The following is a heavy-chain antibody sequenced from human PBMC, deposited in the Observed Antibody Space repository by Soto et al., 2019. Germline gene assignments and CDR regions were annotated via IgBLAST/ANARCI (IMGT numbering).Heavy chain of an antibody. J-gene: IGHJ6*02. CDR3: ARDDATYCGGDCYRYFFYGLDV. CDR1: GGTFINHA. CDR2: IIPMFGTA. D-gene: IGHD2-21*02. V-gene: IGHV1-69*01. Sequence: QVQLVQSGAEVKKPGSSVKISCKASGGTFINHAFSWVRQAPGQGLEWMGGIIPMFGTADYSQKFQGRVTITADDSTTTAPMELSSLRSDDWVVYYCARDDATYCGGDCYRYFFYGLDVWGQGTTVTVSS.